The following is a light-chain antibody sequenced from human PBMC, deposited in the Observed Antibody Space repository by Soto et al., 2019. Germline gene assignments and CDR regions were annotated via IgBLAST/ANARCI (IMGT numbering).Light chain of an antibody. CDR2: GAA. CDR3: QQYSDSVLT. V-gene: IGKV3-20*01. J-gene: IGKJ4*01. CDR1: QTLTSNY. Sequence: EIVLTQSPATLSLSPGERATLSCSASQTLTSNYLAWYQQKPGQAPRLLIHGAASRATGIPDRFSGSGSGTDFTLTISRLEPEDFAVYYCQQYSDSVLTFGGGTKVEIK.